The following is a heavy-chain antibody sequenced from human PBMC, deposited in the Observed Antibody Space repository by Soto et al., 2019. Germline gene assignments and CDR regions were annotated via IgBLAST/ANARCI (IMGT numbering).Heavy chain of an antibody. CDR3: ARTPDSDPLNWFDP. D-gene: IGHD3-10*01. CDR2: IIPIFGTA. J-gene: IGHJ5*02. CDR1: GGTFSSYA. V-gene: IGHV1-69*13. Sequence: GASVKVSCKASGGTFSSYAISWVRQAPGQGLEWMGGIIPIFGTANYAQKFQGRVTITADESTSTAYMELSSLRSEDTAVYYCARTPDSDPLNWFDPWGQGTLVTVSS.